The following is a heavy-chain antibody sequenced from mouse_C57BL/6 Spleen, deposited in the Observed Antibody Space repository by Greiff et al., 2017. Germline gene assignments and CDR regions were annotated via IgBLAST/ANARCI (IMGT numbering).Heavy chain of an antibody. Sequence: EVQLVESGPGLVKPSQSLSLTCSVTGYSITSGYYWNWIRQFPGNKLEWMGYISYDGSNNYNPSLKNRISITRDTSKNQFFLKLNSVTTEDTATYYCARDHSSSYYFDYWGQGTTLTVSS. CDR2: ISYDGSN. V-gene: IGHV3-6*01. D-gene: IGHD1-1*01. CDR1: GYSITSGYY. CDR3: ARDHSSSYYFDY. J-gene: IGHJ2*01.